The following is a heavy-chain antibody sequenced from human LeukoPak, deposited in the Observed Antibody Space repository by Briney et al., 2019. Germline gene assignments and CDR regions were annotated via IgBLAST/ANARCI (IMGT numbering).Heavy chain of an antibody. D-gene: IGHD1-1*01. CDR1: GGSISSYY. Sequence: SETLSLTCTVSGGSISSYYWSWIRQPPGKGLERIGYIYYSGSTNYNPSLKSRVTISVDTSKNQFSLKLSSVTAADTAVYYCARGTSPLDAFDIWGQGTMVTVSS. J-gene: IGHJ3*02. V-gene: IGHV4-59*01. CDR2: IYYSGST. CDR3: ARGTSPLDAFDI.